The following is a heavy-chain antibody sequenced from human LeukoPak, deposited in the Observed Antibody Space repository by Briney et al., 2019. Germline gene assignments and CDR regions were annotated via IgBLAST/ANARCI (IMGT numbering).Heavy chain of an antibody. CDR2: ISYDGSNK. CDR3: ASFMTTFYGMDV. CDR1: GFTFSSYA. V-gene: IGHV3-30-3*01. D-gene: IGHD2/OR15-2a*01. Sequence: GGSLRLSCAASGFTFSSYAMQWVRQAPGKGLEWVAVISYDGSNKYYADSVKGRFTISRDNSKNTLYLQMNSLRAEDTAVYYCASFMTTFYGMDVWGQGTTVTVSS. J-gene: IGHJ6*02.